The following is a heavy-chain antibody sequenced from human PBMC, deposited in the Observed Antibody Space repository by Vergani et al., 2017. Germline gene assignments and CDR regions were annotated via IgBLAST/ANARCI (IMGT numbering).Heavy chain of an antibody. CDR2: IYHSGST. V-gene: IGHV4-4*03. CDR3: AVVRGVRGYFDY. CDR1: GGSISGTNW. J-gene: IGHJ4*02. Sequence: QVQLQESGPGLVKPPGTLSLTCAVSGGSISGTNWWSWVRQSPGKGLEWIGEIYHSGSTNYNPSPKSRVTISVDTSKNQFSLQLSSVTAADTAVYYCAVVRGVRGYFDYWGQGTLVTVSS. D-gene: IGHD3-10*01.